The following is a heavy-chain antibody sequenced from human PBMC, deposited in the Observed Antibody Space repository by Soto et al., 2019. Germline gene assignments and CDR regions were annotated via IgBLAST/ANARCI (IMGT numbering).Heavy chain of an antibody. CDR1: GFTVSSNY. D-gene: IGHD6-6*01. Sequence: PGGSLRLSCAASGFTVSSNYMSWVRQAPGKGLEWVSVIYSGGITFYADSVKGRFTISRDNSKNTLHLQMNNLRGEDTAVYYCVRDFGSSSEGGMDVWGQGTTVTVS. V-gene: IGHV3-53*01. J-gene: IGHJ6*02. CDR3: VRDFGSSSEGGMDV. CDR2: IYSGGIT.